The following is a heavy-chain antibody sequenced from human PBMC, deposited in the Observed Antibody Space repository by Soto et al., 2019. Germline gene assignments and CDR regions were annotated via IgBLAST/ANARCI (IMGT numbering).Heavy chain of an antibody. V-gene: IGHV4-34*01. CDR1: GGSFSGYY. CDR2: INHSGST. J-gene: IGHJ6*02. CDR3: ARQLGYCTNVVFRYYYYYGMEV. D-gene: IGHD2-8*01. Sequence: PSETLSLTCAAYGGSFSGYYWSWIRQPPGKGLEWIGEINHSGSTNYNPSLKSRVTISVDTSKNQFSLKLSSVTAADTAVYYCARQLGYCTNVVFRYYYYYGMEVWCQGTTVTVSS.